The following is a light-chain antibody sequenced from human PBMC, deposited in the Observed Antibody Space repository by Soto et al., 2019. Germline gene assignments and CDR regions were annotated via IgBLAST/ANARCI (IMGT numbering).Light chain of an antibody. J-gene: IGKJ1*01. CDR2: DAS. CDR3: QQSNNHPPT. Sequence: IQMTQSPSSLSASVGDRVTITCQASQGIRNYLNWYQQKRGKAPKLLIYDASNLQTGVPSRFTGNGSGTDFSFTISSLQPADVATYYCQQSNNHPPTFGRGTKVDIK. CDR1: QGIRNY. V-gene: IGKV1-33*01.